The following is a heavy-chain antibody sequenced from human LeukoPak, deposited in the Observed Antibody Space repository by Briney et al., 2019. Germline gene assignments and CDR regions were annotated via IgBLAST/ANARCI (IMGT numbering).Heavy chain of an antibody. CDR1: GGSISSGGYY. CDR3: ARSFWSGYYTGPPFDY. J-gene: IGHJ4*02. D-gene: IGHD3-3*01. Sequence: SPSQTLSLTCTVSGGSISSGGYYWSWIRQPPGKGLEWIGYIYHSGSTYYNPSLKSRVTISVDRSKNQFSLKLSSVTAADTAVYYCARSFWSGYYTGPPFDYWGQGTLVTVSS. CDR2: IYHSGST. V-gene: IGHV4-30-2*01.